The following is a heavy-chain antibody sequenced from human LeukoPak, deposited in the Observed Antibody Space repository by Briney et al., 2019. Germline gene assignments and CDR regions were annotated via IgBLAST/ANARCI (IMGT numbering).Heavy chain of an antibody. V-gene: IGHV5-10-1*01. J-gene: IGHJ3*02. D-gene: IGHD3-22*01. Sequence: GESLKISCKGSGYSFTNYWISWVRQMPGKGLEWMGRIDPSDSYTNYSPSFQGHATISADKSISTAYLQWSSLKASDTAMYYCARHYRYYYDSSDYYYGASGAFDIWGQGTMVTVSS. CDR2: IDPSDSYT. CDR1: GYSFTNYW. CDR3: ARHYRYYYDSSDYYYGASGAFDI.